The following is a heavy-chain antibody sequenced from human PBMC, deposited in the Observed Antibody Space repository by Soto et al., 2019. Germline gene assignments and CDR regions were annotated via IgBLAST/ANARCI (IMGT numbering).Heavy chain of an antibody. CDR2: MHYTGFS. CDR3: AYSYGNAWYTY. D-gene: IGHD6-13*01. J-gene: IGHJ4*02. CDR1: GDSVTSHY. Sequence: QAQLQEPGPGLVTPSETLSLTCSFSGDSVTSHYFTWIRQAPETGLEWIGYMHYTGFSLYNPSPKSRLTMSVDRSENQCTLQLTSVTVADTAVYYCAYSYGNAWYTYWGRGTQVTVSS. V-gene: IGHV4-59*02.